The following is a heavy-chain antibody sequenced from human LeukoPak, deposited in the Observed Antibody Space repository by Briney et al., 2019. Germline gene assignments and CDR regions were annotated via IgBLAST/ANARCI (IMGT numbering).Heavy chain of an antibody. CDR2: ISSSGDTI. V-gene: IGHV3-48*03. D-gene: IGHD5-18*01. CDR1: GFTFSSYN. CDR3: ARDGGTRLKYSYGYGDY. J-gene: IGHJ4*02. Sequence: GGSLGLSCAASGFTFSSYNMNWVRQAPGKGLEWVSYISSSGDTIHYADSVKGRFTISRDNAKNSLYLQMNSLRAEDTAVYYCARDGGTRLKYSYGYGDYWGQGTLVTVSS.